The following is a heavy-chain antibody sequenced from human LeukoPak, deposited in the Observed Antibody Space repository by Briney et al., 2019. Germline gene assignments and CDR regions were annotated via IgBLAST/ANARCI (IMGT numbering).Heavy chain of an antibody. J-gene: IGHJ4*02. V-gene: IGHV4-39*07. Sequence: SETLSLTCTVSGGSISSSSCYWGWIRQPPGKGLEWIGSIYYSGSTYYNPSLKSRVTISVDTSKNQFSLELSSVTAADTAVYYCARDLPRYCSSTSCYAVGGDYWGQGTLVTVSS. CDR3: ARDLPRYCSSTSCYAVGGDY. CDR1: GGSISSSSCY. D-gene: IGHD2-2*01. CDR2: IYYSGST.